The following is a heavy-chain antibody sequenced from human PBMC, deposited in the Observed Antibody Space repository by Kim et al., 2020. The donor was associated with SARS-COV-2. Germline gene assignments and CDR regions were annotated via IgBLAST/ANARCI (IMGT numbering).Heavy chain of an antibody. V-gene: IGHV7-4-1*02. Sequence: ASVKVSCKASGYTFTSYAMNWVRQAPGQGLEWMGWINTNTGNPTYAQGFTGRFVFSLDTSVSTAYLQISSLKAEDTAVYYCARDSADVGLPYYFDYWGQGTLVTVSS. J-gene: IGHJ4*02. CDR3: ARDSADVGLPYYFDY. CDR1: GYTFTSYA. D-gene: IGHD2-15*01. CDR2: INTNTGNP.